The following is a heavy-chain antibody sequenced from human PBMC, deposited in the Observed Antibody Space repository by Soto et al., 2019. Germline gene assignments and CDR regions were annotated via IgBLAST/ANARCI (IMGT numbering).Heavy chain of an antibody. Sequence: GGSLRLSWAASGFTFRIYTMHWVRQAPGKGLEWVSVISYDGDSIFYTDSVKGRFTISRDNSKNTLYLQMNSLRAEDTAVYYCAAAEQWLADPFDYWGQGTLVTVSS. CDR2: ISYDGDSI. D-gene: IGHD6-19*01. J-gene: IGHJ4*02. V-gene: IGHV3-30-3*01. CDR3: AAAEQWLADPFDY. CDR1: GFTFRIYT.